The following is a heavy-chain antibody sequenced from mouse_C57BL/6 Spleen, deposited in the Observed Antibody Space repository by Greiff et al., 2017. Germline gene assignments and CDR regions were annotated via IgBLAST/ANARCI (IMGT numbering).Heavy chain of an antibody. CDR2: ISSGGDYI. CDR1: GFTFSSYA. Sequence: EVHLVESGEGLVKPGGSLKLSCAASGFTFSSYAMSWVRQTPEKRLEWVAYISSGGDYIYYADTVKGRFTISRDNARNTLYLQMSSLKSEDTAMYYCTREDGYIRYFDVWGTGTTVTVSS. D-gene: IGHD2-3*01. J-gene: IGHJ1*03. V-gene: IGHV5-9-1*02. CDR3: TREDGYIRYFDV.